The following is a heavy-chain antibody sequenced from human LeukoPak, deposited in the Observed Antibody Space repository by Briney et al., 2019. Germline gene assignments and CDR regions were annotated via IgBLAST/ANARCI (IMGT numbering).Heavy chain of an antibody. J-gene: IGHJ1*01. V-gene: IGHV3-23*01. CDR3: AKDWRNGYSSDWYSEGYFSP. CDR1: GFTFSNYA. D-gene: IGHD6-13*01. CDR2: ISNSGHSS. Sequence: GGSLRDSCAASGFTFSNYAMSWVRQAPGKGLEWVSGISNSGHSSYHADSVEGRFTTTRDNSQNTLYLQMNSLRVEDTALYYCAKDWRNGYSSDWYSEGYFSPWGQGTLVTVSS.